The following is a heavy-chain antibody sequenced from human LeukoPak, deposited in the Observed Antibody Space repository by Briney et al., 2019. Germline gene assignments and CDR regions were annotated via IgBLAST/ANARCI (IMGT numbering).Heavy chain of an antibody. D-gene: IGHD3-3*01. J-gene: IGHJ5*02. V-gene: IGHV4-38-2*02. CDR1: GYSFSSGYY. Sequence: PSETLSLTCTVSGYSFSSGYYWGWIRQPPGKGLEWIGSIYHSGSTYYNPSLKSRVTISVDTSKNQFSLKLSSVTAADTAVYYCARQLVTIFGVVRQPNWFDPWGQGTLVTVSS. CDR3: ARQLVTIFGVVRQPNWFDP. CDR2: IYHSGST.